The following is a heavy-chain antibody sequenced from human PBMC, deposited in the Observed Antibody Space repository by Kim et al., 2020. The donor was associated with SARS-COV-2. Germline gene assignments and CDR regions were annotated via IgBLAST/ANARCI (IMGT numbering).Heavy chain of an antibody. CDR3: ARDPRKYTSSSPFD. J-gene: IGHJ4*01. Sequence: GGSLRLSCVASGFTFNTFGMHWVRQAPGKGLEWVAVICYDGSNKIYGDSVKGRFTISRDNSNNTVYLEMNRIGVEDTGLYFCARDPRKYTSSSPFD. D-gene: IGHD6-6*01. CDR1: GFTFNTFG. V-gene: IGHV3-33*08. CDR2: ICYDGSNK.